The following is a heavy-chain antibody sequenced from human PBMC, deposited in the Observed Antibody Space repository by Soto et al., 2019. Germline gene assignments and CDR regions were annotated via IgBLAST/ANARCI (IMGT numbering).Heavy chain of an antibody. CDR1: GYTFTSYG. CDR2: ISAYNGNT. D-gene: IGHD3-3*01. CDR3: ARANHSGFFWSGSLPHYDMDV. V-gene: IGHV1-18*01. J-gene: IGHJ6*02. Sequence: GSGKVSCKASGYTFTSYGIIWVRQAPGQGLEWMGWISAYNGNTNYAQKLQGRVTMTTDTSTSTAYMELRSLRSDDTAVYYCARANHSGFFWSGSLPHYDMDVWGQGTTVTVSS.